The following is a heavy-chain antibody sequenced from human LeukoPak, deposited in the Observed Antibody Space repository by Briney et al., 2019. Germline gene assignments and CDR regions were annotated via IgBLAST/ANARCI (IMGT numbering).Heavy chain of an antibody. CDR3: ARASSPRIAARYFDH. CDR2: IYPGDSDT. J-gene: IGHJ4*02. CDR1: GYSFTIYW. V-gene: IGHV5-51*01. D-gene: IGHD6-6*01. Sequence: AGGSLRISCKGSGYSFTIYWIASVRQMPGKGLEWMGIIYPGDSDTRYSPSFQGQVTISVDESISTAYLQWSSLKASDTAMYYCARASSPRIAARYFDHWGQGTLVSVSS.